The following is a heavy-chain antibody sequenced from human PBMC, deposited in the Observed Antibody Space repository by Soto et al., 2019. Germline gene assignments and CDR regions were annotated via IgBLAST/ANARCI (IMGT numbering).Heavy chain of an antibody. CDR1: GYIFTSYW. D-gene: IGHD3-3*01. V-gene: IGHV5-10-1*01. CDR2: IDPSDSYT. CDR3: ATLVLRFLEWPSGYYYYGMDV. Sequence: GECLKSSCNGSGYIFTSYWISWVRQMPGKGLEWMGRIDPSDSYTNYSPSFQGHVTISADKSISTAYLQWSSLKASDTAMYYCATLVLRFLEWPSGYYYYGMDVWGQGTTVPVS. J-gene: IGHJ6*02.